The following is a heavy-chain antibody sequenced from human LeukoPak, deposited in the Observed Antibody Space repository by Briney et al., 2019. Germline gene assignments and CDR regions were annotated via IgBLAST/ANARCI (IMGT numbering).Heavy chain of an antibody. V-gene: IGHV3-64*01. J-gene: IGHJ4*02. D-gene: IGHD1-26*01. Sequence: GGSLRLSCAASGFTFSSYSMHWVRQAPGKGLEYVSAISSSGGSTYYANSVKGRFSISRDNSRNTLYLQMGSLRAEDMAVYYCAKVPRVGATHFDYWGQGTLVTVSS. CDR1: GFTFSSYS. CDR3: AKVPRVGATHFDY. CDR2: ISSSGGST.